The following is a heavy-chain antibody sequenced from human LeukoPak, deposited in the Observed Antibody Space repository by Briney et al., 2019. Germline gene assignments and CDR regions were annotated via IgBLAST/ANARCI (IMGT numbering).Heavy chain of an antibody. CDR2: IIPIFGTA. J-gene: IGHJ4*02. CDR1: GYTFTSNY. D-gene: IGHD5-18*01. Sequence: SVKVSCKASGYTFTSNYIHWVRQAPGQGLEWMGGIIPIFGTAYYAQKFQGRVTITADESTSTAYMELSSLRSEDTAVYYCARGGSYGDWGQGTLVTVSS. V-gene: IGHV1-69*13. CDR3: ARGGSYGD.